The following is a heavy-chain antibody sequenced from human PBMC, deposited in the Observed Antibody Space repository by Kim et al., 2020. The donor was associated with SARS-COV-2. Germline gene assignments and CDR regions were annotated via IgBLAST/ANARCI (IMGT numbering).Heavy chain of an antibody. V-gene: IGHV1-2*02. CDR1: GYSFTDYY. CDR3: ARSPYSSGSGSFLLDP. Sequence: ASVKVSCKASGYSFTDYYIHWVRQAPGQGLEWMGWINPNSGGSNVAQKFQGRVTMTRDTPISIAYMDLRRLTSDDTAVYYCARSPYSSGSGSFLLDPWGQ. CDR2: INPNSGGS. J-gene: IGHJ5*02. D-gene: IGHD3-10*01.